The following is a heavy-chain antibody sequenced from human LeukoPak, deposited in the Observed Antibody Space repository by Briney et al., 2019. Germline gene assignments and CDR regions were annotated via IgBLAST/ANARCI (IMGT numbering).Heavy chain of an antibody. V-gene: IGHV4-30-4*08. Sequence: SQTLSLTCTVSGGSISSGDYYWSWIRQPPGKGLEWIGYIYYSGCTYYNPSLKSRVTISVDTSKNQFSLKLSSVTAADTAVYYCARPYARGSGTYYFDYWGQGTLVTVSS. CDR3: ARPYARGSGTYYFDY. D-gene: IGHD3-16*01. J-gene: IGHJ4*02. CDR1: GGSISSGDYY. CDR2: IYYSGCT.